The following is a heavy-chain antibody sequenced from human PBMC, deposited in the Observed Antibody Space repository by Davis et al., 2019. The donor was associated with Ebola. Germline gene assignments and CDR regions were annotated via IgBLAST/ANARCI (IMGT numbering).Heavy chain of an antibody. CDR1: GFTFSSYG. D-gene: IGHD3-10*01. CDR2: ISYDGSNK. J-gene: IGHJ4*02. CDR3: ASNYGF. V-gene: IGHV3-30*19. Sequence: GESLKISCAASGFTFSSYGMHWVRQAPGKGLEWVAVISYDGSNKYYADSVKGRFTISRDNSKNTLYLQMNSLRAEDTAVYYCASNYGFWGQGTLVTVSS.